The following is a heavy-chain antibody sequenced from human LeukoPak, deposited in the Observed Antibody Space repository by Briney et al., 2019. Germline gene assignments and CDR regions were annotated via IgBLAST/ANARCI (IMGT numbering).Heavy chain of an antibody. D-gene: IGHD3-16*01. CDR2: IYYSGSS. V-gene: IGHV4-59*01. CDR1: GGSITGYY. Sequence: SETLSLTCTVSGGSITGYYWTWIRQPPGKGLEWIGYIYYSGSSSYNPSLKSRVTISIHTSKNQFSLSLSSVTAADTAVYYCARVFGGGRGGWFDPWGQGTLVAVSS. J-gene: IGHJ5*02. CDR3: ARVFGGGRGGWFDP.